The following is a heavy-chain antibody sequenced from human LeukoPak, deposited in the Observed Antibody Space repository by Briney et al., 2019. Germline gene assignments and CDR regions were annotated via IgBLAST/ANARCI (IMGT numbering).Heavy chain of an antibody. Sequence: PGGSLRLSCAASGFTFNNHAMSWVRQAPGKGLEWVSAISSSGDITFYADSVKGRFTISRDNSRYTLYLQMNSLRAEDAAVYYCAKDRPNYYESNGHYYRLNGDYWGQGTLVTVSS. V-gene: IGHV3-23*01. J-gene: IGHJ4*02. CDR1: GFTFNNHA. D-gene: IGHD3-22*01. CDR3: AKDRPNYYESNGHYYRLNGDY. CDR2: ISSSGDIT.